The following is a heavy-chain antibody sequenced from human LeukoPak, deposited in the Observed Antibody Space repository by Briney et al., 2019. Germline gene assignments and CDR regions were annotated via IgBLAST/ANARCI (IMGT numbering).Heavy chain of an antibody. CDR3: ARDPALWFGEHDAFDI. J-gene: IGHJ3*02. V-gene: IGHV4-59*01. CDR2: IYYSGST. Sequence: SETLSLICTVSGGSISSYYWSWIRQPPGKGLEWIGYIYYSGSTNYNPSLKSRVTISVDTSKNQFSLKLSSVTAADTAVYYCARDPALWFGEHDAFDIWGQGTMVTVSS. D-gene: IGHD3-10*01. CDR1: GGSISSYY.